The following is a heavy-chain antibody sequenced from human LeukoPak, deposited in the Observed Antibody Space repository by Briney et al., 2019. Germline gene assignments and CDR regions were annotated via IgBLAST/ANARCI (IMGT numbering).Heavy chain of an antibody. J-gene: IGHJ4*02. Sequence: GGSLRLSCAASGFTFSSYAMSWVRQAPGKGLEWVSAISGSGGSTYYADSVKGRFTISRDNSKNTLYLQMNSLRAEDTAVYYCAKASGGGYSYGLIDYWGLGTLVTVSS. V-gene: IGHV3-23*01. D-gene: IGHD5-18*01. CDR1: GFTFSSYA. CDR3: AKASGGGYSYGLIDY. CDR2: ISGSGGST.